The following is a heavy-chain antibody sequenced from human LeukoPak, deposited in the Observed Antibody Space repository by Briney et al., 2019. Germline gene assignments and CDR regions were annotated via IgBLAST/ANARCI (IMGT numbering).Heavy chain of an antibody. CDR1: GYTLTSYG. CDR2: ISAYNGNT. D-gene: IGHD6-19*01. J-gene: IGHJ4*02. Sequence: ASVKVSCKASGYTLTSYGISWVRQAPGQGLEWMGWISAYNGNTNYAQKLQGRVTMTTDTSTSTAYMELRSLRSDDTAVYYCPRDLGQDSSGWYTAGSFDYWGQGTLVTVSS. V-gene: IGHV1-18*01. CDR3: PRDLGQDSSGWYTAGSFDY.